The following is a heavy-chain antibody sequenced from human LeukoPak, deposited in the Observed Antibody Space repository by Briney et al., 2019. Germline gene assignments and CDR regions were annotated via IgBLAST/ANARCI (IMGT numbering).Heavy chain of an antibody. CDR1: SGSISNNNFY. Sequence: SETLSLTCTVSSGSISNNNFYWGWIRQPPGKGLEWIGSIYYSGSTYYNPSLKSRVTISVDTSENQFSLKLSSVTAADTAVYYCARYGGDLFWYFGLWGRGTLVTVSS. CDR2: IYYSGST. CDR3: ARYGGDLFWYFGL. D-gene: IGHD2-21*02. J-gene: IGHJ2*01. V-gene: IGHV4-39*01.